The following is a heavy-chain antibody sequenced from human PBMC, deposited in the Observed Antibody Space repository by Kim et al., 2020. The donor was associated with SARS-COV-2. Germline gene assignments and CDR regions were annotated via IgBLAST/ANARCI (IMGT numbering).Heavy chain of an antibody. V-gene: IGHV3-30*01. CDR3: AREGGS. J-gene: IGHJ4*02. CDR1: GFLFSDYA. Sequence: GGSLRLSCAASGFLFSDYAIHWVRQAPGKGLEWVAVVSKDGSNKFYADSVKGRFTISRDNSKNTVWLQMTSLRLEDTSVYYCAREGGSWGQGTLVSVS. D-gene: IGHD1-26*01. CDR2: VSKDGSNK.